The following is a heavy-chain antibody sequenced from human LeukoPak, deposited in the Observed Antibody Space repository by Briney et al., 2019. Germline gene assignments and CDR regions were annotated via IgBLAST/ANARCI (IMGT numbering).Heavy chain of an antibody. J-gene: IGHJ3*02. V-gene: IGHV3-9*01. D-gene: IGHD2-2*01. CDR3: AKGTAASRYDAFDI. CDR2: ISWNSGSI. CDR1: GFTFDDYA. Sequence: GGSLRLSCAASGFTFDDYAMHWVRQAPGKGLEWVSGISWNSGSIGYADSVKGRFTISRDNAKNSLYLQMNSLRAEDTALYYCAKGTAASRYDAFDIWGQGTMVTVSS.